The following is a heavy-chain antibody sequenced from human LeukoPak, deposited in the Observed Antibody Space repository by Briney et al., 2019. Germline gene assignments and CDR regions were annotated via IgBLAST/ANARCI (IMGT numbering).Heavy chain of an antibody. Sequence: GGSLRLSCVASGFTVSSYYMSWVRQAPGKGLEWVSLLYTGGTTYYAHSVEGRFTISRDDSKNTLYLQMNTLRAEDTAVYYCAKGPRFLEWFGGNYFDYWGQGTLVTVSS. CDR2: LYTGGTT. CDR3: AKGPRFLEWFGGNYFDY. CDR1: GFTVSSYY. V-gene: IGHV3-53*01. J-gene: IGHJ4*02. D-gene: IGHD3-3*01.